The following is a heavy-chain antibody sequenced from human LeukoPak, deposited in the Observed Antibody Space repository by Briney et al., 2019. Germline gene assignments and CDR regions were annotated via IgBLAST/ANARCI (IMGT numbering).Heavy chain of an antibody. V-gene: IGHV3-48*02. Sequence: GGSLRLSCVASGFTFSSYSMNWVRQAPGKGLEWVSYIGSTGSPIYYADSVKGRFTISRDNARNSLYLQMNSLRDEDTAVYYCVRDPDALDFWGQGTLVTVSS. CDR1: GFTFSSYS. CDR3: VRDPDALDF. J-gene: IGHJ4*02. CDR2: IGSTGSPI.